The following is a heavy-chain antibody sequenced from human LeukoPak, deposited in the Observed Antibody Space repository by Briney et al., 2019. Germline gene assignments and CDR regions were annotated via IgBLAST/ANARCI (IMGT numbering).Heavy chain of an antibody. CDR2: ISGSGGST. D-gene: IGHD2-2*01. J-gene: IGHJ4*02. Sequence: GGSLRLSCAASGFTFSSYAMSWVRQAPGKGLEWVSAISGSGGSTYYADSVKGRFTISRDNSKNTLYLQMNSLRAEDTAVYYCARGTRYCSSTSCGYYFDYWGQGTLVTVSS. CDR3: ARGTRYCSSTSCGYYFDY. CDR1: GFTFSSYA. V-gene: IGHV3-23*01.